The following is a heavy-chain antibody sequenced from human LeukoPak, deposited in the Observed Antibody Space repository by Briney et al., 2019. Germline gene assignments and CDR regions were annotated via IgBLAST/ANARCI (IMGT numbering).Heavy chain of an antibody. CDR2: TSGSGRSN. CDR3: AKCRVGAANFDY. J-gene: IGHJ4*02. D-gene: IGHD1-26*01. CDR1: GFTLNSSA. V-gene: IGHV3-23*01. Sequence: GGSLRLSCAASGFTLNSSAMSWVRQAPGKGLEWVSTTSGSGRSNHYADSVKGPFTISRDNSKNTLFLQMNSLRAEDTAVYYCAKCRVGAANFDYWGQGTLVTVSS.